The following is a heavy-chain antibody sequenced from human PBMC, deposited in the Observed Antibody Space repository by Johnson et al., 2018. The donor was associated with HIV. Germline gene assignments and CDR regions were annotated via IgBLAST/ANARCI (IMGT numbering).Heavy chain of an antibody. CDR2: IFSGGST. V-gene: IGHV3-66*01. Sequence: EVQLVESGGGLVQPGGSLRLSCAASGFTVSSNYMTWVRQAPGKGLERVSVIFSGGSTYYADSVKGRFTISRDNSKNTLYLQMNSLRAEDTAVYYCAKGASGSSGGAFDIWGQGTMVTVSS. J-gene: IGHJ3*02. CDR1: GFTVSSNY. CDR3: AKGASGSSGGAFDI. D-gene: IGHD1-26*01.